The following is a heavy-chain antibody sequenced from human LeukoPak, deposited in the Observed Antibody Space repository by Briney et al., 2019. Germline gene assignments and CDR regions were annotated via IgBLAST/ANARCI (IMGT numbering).Heavy chain of an antibody. J-gene: IGHJ4*02. Sequence: GGSLRLSCAASGFTFSSYAMSWVRQAPGKGLEWVSAISGSGGSTHYADSVKGRFTISRDNSKNTLYLQMNSLRAEDTAVYYCAKVGPYSSSWYGPPDYWGQGTLVTVSS. CDR2: ISGSGGST. CDR1: GFTFSSYA. D-gene: IGHD6-13*01. CDR3: AKVGPYSSSWYGPPDY. V-gene: IGHV3-23*01.